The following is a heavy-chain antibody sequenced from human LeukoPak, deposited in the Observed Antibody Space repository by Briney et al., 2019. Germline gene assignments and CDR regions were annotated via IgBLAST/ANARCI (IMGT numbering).Heavy chain of an antibody. V-gene: IGHV4-59*08. D-gene: IGHD6-13*01. CDR3: ARHYSSPFDY. Sequence: SETLSLTCTVSGGSLSSYYWSWIRQPPGKELEWIGYIYYSGSTNYNPSLKSRVTISVDTSKNQFSLKLSSVTAADTAVYYCARHYSSPFDYWGQGTLVTVSS. CDR2: IYYSGST. CDR1: GGSLSSYY. J-gene: IGHJ4*02.